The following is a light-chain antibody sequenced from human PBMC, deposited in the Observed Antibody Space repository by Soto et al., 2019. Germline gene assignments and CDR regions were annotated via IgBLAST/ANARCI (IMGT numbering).Light chain of an antibody. V-gene: IGKV1-39*01. CDR3: QHLNTYPIT. CDR2: AAS. Sequence: DIQMTQSPSSLSASVVDRVTITFRASQGISTYLNCYHQKPGKAPKLLIYAASSLHSGVPSRFSGSGSGTDFTLTISSLQPEDFATYYCQHLNTYPITFGPGTRLEIK. J-gene: IGKJ5*01. CDR1: QGISTY.